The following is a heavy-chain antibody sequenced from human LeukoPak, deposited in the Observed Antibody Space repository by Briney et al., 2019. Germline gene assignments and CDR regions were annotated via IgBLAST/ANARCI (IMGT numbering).Heavy chain of an antibody. Sequence: GGSLRLSCAASGFTFSVYYMFWVRQAPGKGLVWVSNISPDATNSKYADFVEGRFTISRDNAKNTLYLQLNSLRVEDAAVYYCATGYRSAYSWDSWGQGALVTVSS. J-gene: IGHJ4*02. D-gene: IGHD5-12*01. V-gene: IGHV3-74*03. CDR1: GFTFSVYY. CDR3: ATGYRSAYSWDS. CDR2: ISPDATNS.